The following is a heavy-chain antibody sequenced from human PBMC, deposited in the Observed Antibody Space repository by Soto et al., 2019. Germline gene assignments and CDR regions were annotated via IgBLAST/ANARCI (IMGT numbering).Heavy chain of an antibody. Sequence: PSETLSLTCTVSGGSISSYYWSWIRQPPGKGLEWIGYIYYSGSTNYNPSLKSRVTISVDTSKNQFSLKLSSVTAADTAVYYCVGAHRIAARPLYFDYWGQGTLVTVSS. CDR1: GGSISSYY. CDR2: IYYSGST. CDR3: VGAHRIAARPLYFDY. V-gene: IGHV4-59*01. J-gene: IGHJ4*02. D-gene: IGHD6-6*01.